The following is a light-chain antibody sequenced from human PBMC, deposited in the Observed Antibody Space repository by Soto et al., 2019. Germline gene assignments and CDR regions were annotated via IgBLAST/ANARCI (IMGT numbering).Light chain of an antibody. J-gene: IGLJ2*01. Sequence: NFMLTQPHSVSEYPGKTVTISCTGSSGSIASNYVQWYQQRPGSAPTTVIYEDNQRPSGVPDRFSGSIDSSSNSASLTISGLKTEDEADYYCQSYDSSSHVVFGGGTKLTVL. CDR2: EDN. CDR1: SGSIASNY. V-gene: IGLV6-57*02. CDR3: QSYDSSSHVV.